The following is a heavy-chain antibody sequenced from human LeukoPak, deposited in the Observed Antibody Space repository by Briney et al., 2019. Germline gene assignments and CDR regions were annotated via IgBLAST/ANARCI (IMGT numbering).Heavy chain of an antibody. D-gene: IGHD3-22*01. CDR3: GKGSSGYRPYYFDY. CDR1: GFTFSSYA. V-gene: IGHV3-23*01. J-gene: IGHJ4*02. CDR2: ISGGGGST. Sequence: GGSLRLSCTTSGFTFSSYAMSWVRQAPGKGLEWFSAISGGGGSTYYADSVKGRFTISRDNSKSTLYLQMNNLRAEDTAVYYCGKGSSGYRPYYFDYWSQGTLVAVSS.